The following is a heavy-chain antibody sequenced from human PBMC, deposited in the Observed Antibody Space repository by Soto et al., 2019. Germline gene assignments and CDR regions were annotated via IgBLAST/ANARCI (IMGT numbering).Heavy chain of an antibody. J-gene: IGHJ6*03. D-gene: IGHD3-10*01. CDR3: ARAIITHYYYYMDV. Sequence: PGGSLRLSCAASGFTFGSYSMNWVRQAPGKGLEWVSYISSSSSTIYYADSVKGRFTISRDNAKNSLYLQMNSLRAEDTAVYYCARAIITHYYYYMDVWGKGTTVTVSS. CDR2: ISSSSSTI. V-gene: IGHV3-48*01. CDR1: GFTFGSYS.